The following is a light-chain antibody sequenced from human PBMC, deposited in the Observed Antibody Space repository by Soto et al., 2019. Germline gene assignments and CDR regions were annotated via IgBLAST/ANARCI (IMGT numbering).Light chain of an antibody. V-gene: IGLV2-18*02. CDR2: DVT. CDR3: SSFTTSSTYV. J-gene: IGLJ1*01. CDR1: SSDVGSNNR. Sequence: QSALTQPPSVSGSPGQSVAISCSGSSSDVGSNNRVSWYQQSPGTAPKLMIYDVTNRPSGVPDRFPGSKSGNTASLTISGLQAEDEADYYCSSFTTSSTYVFGTGTKLTVL.